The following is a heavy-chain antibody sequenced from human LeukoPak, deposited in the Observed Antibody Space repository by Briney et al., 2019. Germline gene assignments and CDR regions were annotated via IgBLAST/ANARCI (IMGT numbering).Heavy chain of an antibody. Sequence: GGSLRLSCATSGFTFSNYAIHWDRQAPGKGLEWVAVISNDGNNKHYADSVKGRFTISRDNSKDTLYLQMNSLRAEDTAVYYCGRVARGGRHIDYWGQGTLVTVSS. V-gene: IGHV3-30-3*01. CDR3: GRVARGGRHIDY. D-gene: IGHD2-15*01. J-gene: IGHJ4*02. CDR2: ISNDGNNK. CDR1: GFTFSNYA.